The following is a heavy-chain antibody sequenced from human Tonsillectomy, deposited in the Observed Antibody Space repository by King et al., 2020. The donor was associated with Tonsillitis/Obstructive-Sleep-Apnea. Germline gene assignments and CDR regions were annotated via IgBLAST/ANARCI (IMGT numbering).Heavy chain of an antibody. J-gene: IGHJ6*04. CDR2: IKQDGSEK. D-gene: IGHD2-2*01. Sequence: QLVQSGGGLVQPGGSLRLSCAASGFTFSSYWMSWVRQAPGKGLEWVANIKQDGSEKYYVDSVKGRFTISRDNAKNSLYLQMNSLRAEDTAVYYCAGDCSSTRCLPGDVWGKGTTVTVSS. CDR1: GFTFSSYW. CDR3: AGDCSSTRCLPGDV. V-gene: IGHV3-7*04.